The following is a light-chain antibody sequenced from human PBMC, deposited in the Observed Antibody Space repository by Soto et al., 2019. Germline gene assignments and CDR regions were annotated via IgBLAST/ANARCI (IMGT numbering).Light chain of an antibody. V-gene: IGKV1-33*01. CDR3: QQYDNLPLT. J-gene: IGKJ4*01. CDR1: QDIRNY. CDR2: DAS. Sequence: DIPMTQSPSSLSASVGDRVTITCQASQDIRNYLNWYQQKPGKAPKLLIYDASNLETGVPSGFSGSGSGTDFTFTISSLQPEDIATYYCQQYDNLPLTFGGGTKVEIK.